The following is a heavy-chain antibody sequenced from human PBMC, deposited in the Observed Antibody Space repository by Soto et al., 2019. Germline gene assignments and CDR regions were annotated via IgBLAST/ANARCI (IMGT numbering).Heavy chain of an antibody. CDR1: GFTFNNAW. Sequence: GGSLRLSCATSGFTFNNAWRNWVRQAPGKGLEWVGRIKSNPAGGTVDYTAPVKGRFTISRDDSENTLYLQMDSLRPEDTAVYYCATSRASCFCFDYWGQGDLATVSS. D-gene: IGHD2-2*01. CDR3: ATSRASCFCFDY. V-gene: IGHV3-15*01. J-gene: IGHJ4*02. CDR2: IKSNPAGGTV.